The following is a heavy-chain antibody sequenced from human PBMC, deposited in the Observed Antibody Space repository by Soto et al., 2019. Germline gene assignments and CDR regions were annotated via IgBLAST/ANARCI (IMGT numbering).Heavy chain of an antibody. CDR3: ARDYPLGYCSSTSCYTGRMDV. CDR2: ISSSGSTI. Sequence: PGGSLRLSCAASGFTFSSYEMNWVRQAPGKGLEWVSYISSSGSTIYYADSVKGRFTISRDNAKNSLYLQMNSLRAGDTAVYYCARDYPLGYCSSTSCYTGRMDVWGQGTTVTVSS. CDR1: GFTFSSYE. D-gene: IGHD2-2*02. V-gene: IGHV3-48*03. J-gene: IGHJ6*02.